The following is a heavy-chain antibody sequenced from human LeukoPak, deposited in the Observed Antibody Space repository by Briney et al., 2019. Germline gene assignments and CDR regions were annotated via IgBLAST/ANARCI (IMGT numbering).Heavy chain of an antibody. CDR1: GFTFSSYS. J-gene: IGHJ5*02. CDR2: ISSSSYI. Sequence: PGGSLRLSCAASGFTFSSYSMNWVRQAPGKGLEWVSSISSSSYIYYADSVKGRFTISRDNAKNSLYLQMNSLRAEDTAVYYCARSQVHSNYAGWFDPWGQGTLVTVSS. D-gene: IGHD4-4*01. CDR3: ARSQVHSNYAGWFDP. V-gene: IGHV3-21*01.